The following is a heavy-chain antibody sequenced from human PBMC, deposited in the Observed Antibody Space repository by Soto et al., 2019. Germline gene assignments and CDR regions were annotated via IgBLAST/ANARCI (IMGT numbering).Heavy chain of an antibody. V-gene: IGHV4-34*01. CDR1: GGSFSGYY. Sequence: TSGALSLTCAVYGGSFSGYYWSWIRQPPGKGLEWIGEINHSGSTNYNPSLKSRVTISADTSKNQFSLKLSSVTAADTAVYYCARTIAVAGINYFDYWGQGTLVTVSS. CDR3: ARTIAVAGINYFDY. D-gene: IGHD6-19*01. CDR2: INHSGST. J-gene: IGHJ4*02.